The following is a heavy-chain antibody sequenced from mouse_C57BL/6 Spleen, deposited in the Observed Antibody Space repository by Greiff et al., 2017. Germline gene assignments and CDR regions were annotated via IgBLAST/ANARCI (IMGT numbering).Heavy chain of an antibody. V-gene: IGHV1-42*01. CDR1: GYSFTGYY. CDR2: INPRTGGT. J-gene: IGHJ2*01. Sequence: EVQLQQSGPELVKPGASVKISCKASGYSFTGYYMNWVKQSPEKSLEWIGGINPRTGGTTYTQKFQAKATLTVDKSSSTAYMQLKSLTSEDSAVYYCARDYYSNHGFDYWGQGTTLTVSS. D-gene: IGHD2-5*01. CDR3: ARDYYSNHGFDY.